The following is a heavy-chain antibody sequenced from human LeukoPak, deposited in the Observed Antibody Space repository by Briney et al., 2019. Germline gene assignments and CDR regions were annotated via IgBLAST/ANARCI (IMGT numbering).Heavy chain of an antibody. CDR1: GFSFSNYG. CDR3: AKDWGYRFASGSYYLDY. Sequence: PGGSLTLSCAACGFSFSNYGMHWVRQAPGKGLEWVAVISSDGSYKYIGDSVKGRFTISRDNSKNTLYLQMNSLRAEDTAVYYCAKDWGYRFASGSYYLDYWGQGTLVTVSS. J-gene: IGHJ4*02. D-gene: IGHD3-10*01. V-gene: IGHV3-30*18. CDR2: ISSDGSYK.